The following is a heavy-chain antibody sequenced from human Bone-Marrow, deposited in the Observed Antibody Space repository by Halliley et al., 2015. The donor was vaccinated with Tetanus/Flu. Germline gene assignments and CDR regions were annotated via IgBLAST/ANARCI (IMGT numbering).Heavy chain of an antibody. V-gene: IGHV3-21*01. CDR3: ARDALPSHDSSAYFVAYNYFAP. CDR1: GFTFSTYS. Sequence: SLRLSCGDYGFTFSTYSMNWVRQAPGKGLEWGSSISRNNYPTYYADSVKGRCTISRDNAKNSLYLQMNSLRAEDTAVYYCARDALPSHDSSAYFVAYNYFAPWGQGTLVPVSS. J-gene: IGHJ5*02. D-gene: IGHD3-22*01. CDR2: ISRNNYPT.